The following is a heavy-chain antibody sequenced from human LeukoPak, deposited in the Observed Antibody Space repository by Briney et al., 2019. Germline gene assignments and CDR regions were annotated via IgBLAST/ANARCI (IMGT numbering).Heavy chain of an antibody. V-gene: IGHV3-33*01. CDR1: GFTFNNYG. Sequence: PGRSLRLSCAASGFTFNNYGLHWVRQAPGKGLEWVAVVWYYGDNKYYAGSVKGRFTISRDNSNNTLYLHMNSLRAEDTAVYYCARSPVTGLWLPRMYYFDYWGQGTLVTVSS. D-gene: IGHD2-21*01. CDR3: ARSPVTGLWLPRMYYFDY. J-gene: IGHJ4*02. CDR2: VWYYGDNK.